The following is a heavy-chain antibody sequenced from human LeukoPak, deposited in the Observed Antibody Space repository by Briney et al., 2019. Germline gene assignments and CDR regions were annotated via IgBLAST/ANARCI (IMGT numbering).Heavy chain of an antibody. J-gene: IGHJ5*02. D-gene: IGHD2-2*01. CDR3: ARDLVGYCSSTSCSPRPQNWFDP. CDR2: INPNSVGT. V-gene: IGHV1-2*02. Sequence: ASVKVSCKASGYTFPGYYMHWVRQAPRHGLEWIGWINPNSVGTNYAQKFQGMVTMTRDTSISPAYMELSRLRSDDTAVYYCARDLVGYCSSTSCSPRPQNWFDPWGQGTLVTVSS. CDR1: GYTFPGYY.